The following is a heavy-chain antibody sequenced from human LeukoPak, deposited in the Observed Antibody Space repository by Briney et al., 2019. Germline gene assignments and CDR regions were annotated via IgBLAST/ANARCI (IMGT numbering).Heavy chain of an antibody. Sequence: TGGSLRLSCAASGFTFSSYAMSWVRQAPGKGLEWVSAISGSGGSTYYADSVKGRFTISRDNSENTLSLHMNSLRVEDTAIYYCAKDIELSTWGLGTMVTVSS. CDR1: GFTFSSYA. CDR2: ISGSGGST. J-gene: IGHJ3*01. CDR3: AKDIELST. D-gene: IGHD3-16*02. V-gene: IGHV3-23*01.